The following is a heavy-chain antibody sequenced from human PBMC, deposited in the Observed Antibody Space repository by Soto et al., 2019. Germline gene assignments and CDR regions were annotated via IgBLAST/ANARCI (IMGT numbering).Heavy chain of an antibody. CDR1: GDVFRSYG. D-gene: IGHD2-8*01. V-gene: IGHV1-69*13. CDR3: ARVRCFNGLCHTADYGMDV. J-gene: IGHJ6*02. Sequence: SVKVSCKASGDVFRSYGINWVRQAPGQGLEWMGGIIPISGTTNYAQKFQGRVAITADESTDTVYMELSRLRSEDTAVYFCARVRCFNGLCHTADYGMDVWGQGTTVTVYS. CDR2: IIPISGTT.